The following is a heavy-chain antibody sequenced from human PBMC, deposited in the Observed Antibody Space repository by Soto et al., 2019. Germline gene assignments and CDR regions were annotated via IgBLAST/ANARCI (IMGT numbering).Heavy chain of an antibody. V-gene: IGHV4-30-4*01. CDR2: IYYSGTN. CDR3: GRDHENYHILTSPRFDP. CDR1: GGSINRGDYY. D-gene: IGHD3-9*01. J-gene: IGHJ5*01. Sequence: QVQLQESGPGLVKPSQTLTLTCTVSGGSINRGDYYWSWIRQPPGKGLEWIGNIYYSGTNYYNPSPKGRGIISVDPSKKPFSPELSSVTAAEPGVYYCGRDHENYHILTSPRFDPLGQGTLVPVPS.